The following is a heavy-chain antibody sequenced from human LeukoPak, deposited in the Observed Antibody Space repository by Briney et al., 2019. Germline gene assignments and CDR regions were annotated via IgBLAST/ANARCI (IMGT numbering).Heavy chain of an antibody. D-gene: IGHD3-3*01. CDR3: ARLYYDFWSGYFDYFDY. CDR2: IYYSGST. V-gene: IGHV4-59*12. CDR1: GGSISSYY. Sequence: SETLSLTCTVSGGSISSYYWSWIRQPPGKGLEWIGYIYYSGSTNYNPSLKSRVTISVDTSKNQFSLKLSSVTAADTAVYYCARLYYDFWSGYFDYFDYWGQGTLVTVSS. J-gene: IGHJ4*02.